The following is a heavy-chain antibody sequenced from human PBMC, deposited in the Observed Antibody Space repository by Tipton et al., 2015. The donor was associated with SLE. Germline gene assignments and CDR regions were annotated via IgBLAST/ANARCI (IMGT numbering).Heavy chain of an antibody. CDR1: GGSISSGGYY. J-gene: IGHJ3*02. V-gene: IGHV4-39*01. CDR3: FLRYFDWLFSDAFDI. Sequence: LRLSCTVSGGSISSGGYYWSWIRQHPGKGLEWIGSIYYSGSTYYNPSLKSRVTISVDTSKNQFSLKLSSVTAADTAVYYCFLRYFDWLFSDAFDIWGQGTMVTVSS. D-gene: IGHD3-9*01. CDR2: IYYSGST.